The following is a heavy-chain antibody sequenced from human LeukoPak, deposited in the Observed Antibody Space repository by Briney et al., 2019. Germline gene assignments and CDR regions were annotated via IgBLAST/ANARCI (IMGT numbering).Heavy chain of an antibody. CDR3: ARGGKSELGTCDY. CDR2: INPNNGGT. V-gene: IGHV1-2*02. D-gene: IGHD7-27*01. Sequence: GASVKVSCKASGYTFTGYYMHWVRQAPGQGLEWMGWINPNNGGTNYAQRFQGRVTMTTDTSISTAYMELRRLTSDDTAVYYCARGGKSELGTCDYWGQGTLVTVSS. CDR1: GYTFTGYY. J-gene: IGHJ4*02.